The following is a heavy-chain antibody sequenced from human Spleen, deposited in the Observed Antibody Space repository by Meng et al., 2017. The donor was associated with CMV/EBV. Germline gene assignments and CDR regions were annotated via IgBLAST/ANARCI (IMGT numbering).Heavy chain of an antibody. J-gene: IGHJ4*02. CDR2: IYTSGST. CDR1: GGSISSYY. CDR3: ASGSPGAHDY. D-gene: IGHD1-26*01. Sequence: GPGPGLVTPPETLSPTGTVSGGSISSYYWSWIRQPAGKGLEWIGRIYTSGSTNYNPSLKSRVTMSVDTSKNQFSLKLSSVTAADTAVYYCASGSPGAHDYWGQGTLVTVSS. V-gene: IGHV4-4*07.